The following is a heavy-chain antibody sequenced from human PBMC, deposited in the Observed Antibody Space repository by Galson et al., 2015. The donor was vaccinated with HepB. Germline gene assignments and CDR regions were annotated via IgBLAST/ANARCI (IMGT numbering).Heavy chain of an antibody. CDR1: GFTFSSYA. D-gene: IGHD2-8*01. Sequence: SLRLSCAASGFTFSSYAMSWVRQAPGKGLEWVSAISGSGGSTYYADSVKGRFTISRDNSKNTLYLQMNSLRAEDTAVYYCAKDIVLMVYAITNWFDPWGQGTLVTVSS. CDR2: ISGSGGST. CDR3: AKDIVLMVYAITNWFDP. J-gene: IGHJ5*02. V-gene: IGHV3-23*01.